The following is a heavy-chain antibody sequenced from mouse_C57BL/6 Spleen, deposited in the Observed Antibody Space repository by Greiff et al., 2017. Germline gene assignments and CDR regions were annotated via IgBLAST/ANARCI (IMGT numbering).Heavy chain of an antibody. Sequence: VQLQQSGPELVKPGASVKISCKASGYAFSSSWMNWVKQRPGKGLEWIGRIYPGDGDTNYNGKFKGKATLTADKSSSTAYMQLSSLTSEDSAVYFCLQLGRGFAYWGQGTLVTVSA. V-gene: IGHV1-82*01. CDR3: LQLGRGFAY. D-gene: IGHD4-1*02. CDR2: IYPGDGDT. CDR1: GYAFSSSW. J-gene: IGHJ3*01.